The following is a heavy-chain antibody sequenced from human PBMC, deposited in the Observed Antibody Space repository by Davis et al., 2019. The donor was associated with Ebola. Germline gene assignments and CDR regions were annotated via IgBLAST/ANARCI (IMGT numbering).Heavy chain of an antibody. CDR1: GFTVSSYG. V-gene: IGHV3-33*08. J-gene: IGHJ3*02. CDR2: IWYDGSNK. D-gene: IGHD3-22*01. CDR3: ARQMIVVVITEGDAFDI. Sequence: GGSLRLSCAASGFTVSSYGMHWVRQAPGKGLEWVAVIWYDGSNKYYADSVKGRFTISRDNSKNTLYLQMNSLRAEDTAVYYCARQMIVVVITEGDAFDIWGQGTMVTVSS.